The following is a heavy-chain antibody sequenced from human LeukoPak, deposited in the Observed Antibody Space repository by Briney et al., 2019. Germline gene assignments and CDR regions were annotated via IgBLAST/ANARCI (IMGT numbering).Heavy chain of an antibody. D-gene: IGHD2-2*01. CDR1: GGSISSSSYY. Sequence: SETLSLTCTVSGGSISSSSYYWGWIRQPPGKGLEWIGSIYYSGSTYYNPSLKSRVTISVDTSTNQFSLKLSSVTAADTAVYYCAREGGDIVVVPAASFDYWGQGTLVTVSS. CDR3: AREGGDIVVVPAASFDY. J-gene: IGHJ4*02. CDR2: IYYSGST. V-gene: IGHV4-39*02.